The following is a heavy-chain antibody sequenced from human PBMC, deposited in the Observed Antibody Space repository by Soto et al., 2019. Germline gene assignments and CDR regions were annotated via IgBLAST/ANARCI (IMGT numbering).Heavy chain of an antibody. D-gene: IGHD3-10*01. J-gene: IGHJ6*03. CDR2: IYYSGST. V-gene: IGHV4-59*01. CDR1: GGSISSYY. Sequence: SQTLSLTCTVSGGSISSYYWSWIRQPPGKGLEWIGYIYYSGSTNYNPSLKSRVTISVDTSKNQFSLKLSSVTAADTAVYYCARVTLYYGSGSRTPGHENYMDVWGKGTTVTVSS. CDR3: ARVTLYYGSGSRTPGHENYMDV.